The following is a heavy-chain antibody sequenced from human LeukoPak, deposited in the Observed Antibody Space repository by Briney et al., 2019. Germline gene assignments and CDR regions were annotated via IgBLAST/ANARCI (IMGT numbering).Heavy chain of an antibody. CDR1: GFTFSSYS. D-gene: IGHD3-10*01. J-gene: IGHJ5*02. V-gene: IGHV3-21*01. CDR2: ISSSSSYI. Sequence: PGGSLRLSCAASGFTFSSYSMNWVRQAPGKGLEWVSSISSSSSYIYYADSVKGRFTISRGNAKNSLYLQMNSLRAEDTAVYYCARGYYGSGSSWFDPWGQGTLVTVSS. CDR3: ARGYYGSGSSWFDP.